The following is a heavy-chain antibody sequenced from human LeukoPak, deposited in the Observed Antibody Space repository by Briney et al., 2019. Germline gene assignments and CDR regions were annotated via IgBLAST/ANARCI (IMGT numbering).Heavy chain of an antibody. Sequence: PGRSLRLSCAASGFTFSSYGMHWVRQAPGKGLEWVAVISYDGSNKYYADSVKGRFTISRDNSKNTLYLQMNSLRAEDTAVYYCAKDPWGGATSMDVWGQGTTVTVSS. CDR3: AKDPWGGATSMDV. D-gene: IGHD1-26*01. CDR1: GFTFSSYG. V-gene: IGHV3-30*18. CDR2: ISYDGSNK. J-gene: IGHJ6*02.